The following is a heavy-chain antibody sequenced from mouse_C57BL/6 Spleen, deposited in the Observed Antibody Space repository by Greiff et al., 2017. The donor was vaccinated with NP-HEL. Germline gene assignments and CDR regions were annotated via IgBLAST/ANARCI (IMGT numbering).Heavy chain of an antibody. J-gene: IGHJ4*01. CDR1: GYSITSGYY. CDR3: ARETLNGYYAMDY. CDR2: ISYDGSN. V-gene: IGHV3-6*01. Sequence: VQLQQSGPGLVKPSQSLSLTCSVTGYSITSGYYWNWIRQFPGNKLEWMGYISYDGSNNYNPSLKNRISITRDTSKNQFFLKLNSVTTEDTATYYCARETLNGYYAMDYWGQGTSVTVSS.